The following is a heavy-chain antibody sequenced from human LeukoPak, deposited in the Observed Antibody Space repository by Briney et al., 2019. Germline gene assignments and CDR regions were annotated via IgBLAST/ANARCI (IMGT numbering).Heavy chain of an antibody. CDR2: IIPIFGTA. J-gene: IGHJ4*02. CDR1: GGTFSSYA. V-gene: IGHV1-69*05. Sequence: ASVKVSCKASGGTFSSYAISWVRQAPGQGLEWMGRIIPIFGTANYAQKFQGRVTITTDESTSTAYMELSSLRSEDTAVYYCARARRGYYYDRSGYGDFDYWGQGTLVTVSS. CDR3: ARARRGYYYDRSGYGDFDY. D-gene: IGHD3-22*01.